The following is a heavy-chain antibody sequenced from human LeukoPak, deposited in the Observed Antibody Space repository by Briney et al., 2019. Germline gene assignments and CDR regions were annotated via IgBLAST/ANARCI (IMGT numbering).Heavy chain of an antibody. V-gene: IGHV1-46*01. D-gene: IGHD1-14*01. CDR1: GHTFTTYY. J-gene: IGHJ5*02. CDR2: INPSGDGT. CDR3: AKETPNTGWFDP. Sequence: ASVKASCKASGHTFTTYYVHLVRQAPGQGLEWMGVINPSGDGTSYPQRFQGRVTLTRDTSTSTVYMELSSLRSEDTAIYYCAKETPNTGWFDPWGQGTLVTVSS.